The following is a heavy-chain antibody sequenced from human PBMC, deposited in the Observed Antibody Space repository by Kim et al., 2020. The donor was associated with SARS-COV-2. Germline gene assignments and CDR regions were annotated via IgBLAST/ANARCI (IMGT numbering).Heavy chain of an antibody. CDR1: GGSFSGYY. D-gene: IGHD4-17*01. J-gene: IGHJ6*03. V-gene: IGHV4-34*01. CDR2: INHSGST. Sequence: SETLSLTCAVYGGSFSGYYWSWIRQPPGKGLEWIGEINHSGSTNYNPSLKSRVTISVDTSKNQFSLKLSSVTAADTAVYYCARCHGDPYYYYYYMDVWGKGTTVTVSS. CDR3: ARCHGDPYYYYYYMDV.